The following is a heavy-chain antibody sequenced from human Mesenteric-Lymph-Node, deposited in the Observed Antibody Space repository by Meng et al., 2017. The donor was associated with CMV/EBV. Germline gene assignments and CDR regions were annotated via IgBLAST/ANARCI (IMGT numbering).Heavy chain of an antibody. CDR2: IYGTGIT. D-gene: IGHD2/OR15-2a*01. CDR1: GVSVTSGAYH. J-gene: IGHJ4*02. Sequence: QGQLQESGPGLVKPSETLSLTCIVSGVSVTSGAYHWSWIRQSPGKGLEWIGYIYGTGITIYNPSLKSRVTILLETSKNQFSLKLNSVTTAGTAVYYCAKSRSSTPGIVDDWGQGTLVTVSS. CDR3: AKSRSSTPGIVDD. V-gene: IGHV4-61*08.